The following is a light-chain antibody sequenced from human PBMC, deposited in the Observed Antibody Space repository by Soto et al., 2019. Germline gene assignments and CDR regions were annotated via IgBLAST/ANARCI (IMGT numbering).Light chain of an antibody. Sequence: EIVLTQSPASLSLSPGDRATLSCRASQGVSRHLAWYQQKPGQAPRLLIYDASTRATGIPARFSGSGSGTDFSLPISSLEPEDFAVYYCQQRNNWPPVTFGGGTKVDIK. CDR2: DAS. J-gene: IGKJ4*01. CDR1: QGVSRH. V-gene: IGKV3-11*01. CDR3: QQRNNWPPVT.